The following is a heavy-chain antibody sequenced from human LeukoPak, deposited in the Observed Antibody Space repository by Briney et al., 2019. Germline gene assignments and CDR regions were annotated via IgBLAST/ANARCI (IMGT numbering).Heavy chain of an antibody. CDR1: GYRFTNYR. Sequence: RGESLKISCRGSGYRFTNYRIAWVRQMPGKGLEWMGIIYPGDSETTYSPSFQGQVTISVDKSINTAYLQWSSLRTSDTAMYYCARLDEDFYYDGSGFYFWGQGTLVTVSS. CDR3: ARLDEDFYYDGSGFYF. J-gene: IGHJ1*01. V-gene: IGHV5-51*01. CDR2: IYPGDSET. D-gene: IGHD3-22*01.